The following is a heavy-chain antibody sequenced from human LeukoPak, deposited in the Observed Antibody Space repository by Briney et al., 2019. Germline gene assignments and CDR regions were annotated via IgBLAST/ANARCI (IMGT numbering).Heavy chain of an antibody. CDR1: GYSISSGYY. Sequence: SETLSLTCTVSGYSISSGYYWGWIRQPPGKGLEWIGSIYHSGSTYYNPSLKSRVTISVDTSKREVCLKLTSVTAADTAIYFCATSNKVVRPDSWDSWGQGTLVTASS. V-gene: IGHV4-38-2*02. CDR3: ATSNKVVRPDSWDS. J-gene: IGHJ4*02. CDR2: IYHSGST. D-gene: IGHD2-2*01.